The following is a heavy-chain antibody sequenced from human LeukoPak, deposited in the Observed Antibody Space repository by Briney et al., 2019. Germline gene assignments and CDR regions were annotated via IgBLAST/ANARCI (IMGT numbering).Heavy chain of an antibody. CDR2: MNPSSGTT. V-gene: IGHV1-8*01. CDR3: ARGLAAAGTGY. J-gene: IGHJ4*02. D-gene: IGHD6-13*01. Sequence: GWMNPSSGTTGYAQKFQRRVTMTTNTSISTAYMEVSSLRSEDTAVYYCARGLAAAGTGYWGQGTLVTVSS.